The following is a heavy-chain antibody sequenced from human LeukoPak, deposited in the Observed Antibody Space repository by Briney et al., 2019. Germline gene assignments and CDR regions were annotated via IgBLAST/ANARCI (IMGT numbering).Heavy chain of an antibody. CDR3: ARLDYAANYKNFDY. J-gene: IGHJ4*02. CDR1: GYSFTSHW. Sequence: GESLKISCKGSGYSFTSHWIGWVRQMPGKGLEWMGIIYPGDAYTRYSPSFQGQVTISADKSITTTYLQWSSLKASDTAMYYCARLDYAANYKNFDYWGQGTLVTVSS. V-gene: IGHV5-51*01. D-gene: IGHD4/OR15-4a*01. CDR2: IYPGDAYT.